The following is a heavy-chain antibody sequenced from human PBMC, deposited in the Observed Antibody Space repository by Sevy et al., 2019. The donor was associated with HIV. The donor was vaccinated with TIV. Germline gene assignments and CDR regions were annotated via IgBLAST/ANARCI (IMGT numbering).Heavy chain of an antibody. CDR1: GLSFSSYA. D-gene: IGHD6-19*01. CDR2: ISGPGGST. V-gene: IGHV3-23*01. Sequence: GGSLRLSCAASGLSFSSYAMNWVRQAPGEGLEWVSTISGPGGSTYYADSVKGRFTISRDNSKNTLFLQMNSLRAEDTAIYYRATDRSSGWPLWGQGTLVTVSS. CDR3: ATDRSSGWPL. J-gene: IGHJ4*02.